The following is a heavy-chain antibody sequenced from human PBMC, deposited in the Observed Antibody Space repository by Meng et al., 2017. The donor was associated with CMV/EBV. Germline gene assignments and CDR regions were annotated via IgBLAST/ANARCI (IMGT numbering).Heavy chain of an antibody. V-gene: IGHV2-5*02. Sequence: QLHLKGSGPTLVKPNQTLTVTVPFSGFSLSTSGVGLVWIRQPPGRALEWLALIYWDDDKRYSPSLKSRLTITKDTTKNQVVLTMTNMDPVDTATYYCAHRGRIAAAGTDWFDPWGQGTLVTVSS. J-gene: IGHJ5*02. D-gene: IGHD6-13*01. CDR3: AHRGRIAAAGTDWFDP. CDR1: GFSLSTSGVG. CDR2: IYWDDDK.